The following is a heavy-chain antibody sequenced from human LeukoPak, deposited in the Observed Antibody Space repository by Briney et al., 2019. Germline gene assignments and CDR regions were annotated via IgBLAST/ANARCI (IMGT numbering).Heavy chain of an antibody. V-gene: IGHV4-59*12. J-gene: IGHJ6*02. CDR1: GGSISSYY. Sequence: PSETLSLTCTVSGGSISSYYWSWIRQPPGKGLEWIGYIYYSGSTNYSPSLKSRLTMSVDTSKNQFSVRLSSVTAADTAVYYCARDLGLTMDVWGQGTAVTVSS. D-gene: IGHD3/OR15-3a*01. CDR2: IYYSGST. CDR3: ARDLGLTMDV.